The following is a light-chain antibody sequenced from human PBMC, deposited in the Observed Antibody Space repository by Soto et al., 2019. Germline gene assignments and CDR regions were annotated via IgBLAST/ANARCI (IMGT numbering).Light chain of an antibody. V-gene: IGLV2-11*01. CDR1: SSDVGGYNH. CDR3: SSYTSSSTLV. Sequence: QSVLTQPRSVSGSPGQSVTISCTGTSSDVGGYNHVSWYQQHPGKAPKLIIYDVSTRPSGVPDRFSGSKSGNTASLTISGLQAEDEADYYCSSYTSSSTLVFGGGTKVTVL. J-gene: IGLJ2*01. CDR2: DVS.